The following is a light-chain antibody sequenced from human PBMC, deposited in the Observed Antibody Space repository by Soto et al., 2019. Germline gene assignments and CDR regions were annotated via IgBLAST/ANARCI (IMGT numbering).Light chain of an antibody. CDR3: QQYRSSPLT. J-gene: IGKJ4*01. V-gene: IGKV3-20*01. CDR2: GAS. CDR1: QSFSNNY. Sequence: TQLPCTLPMSPGPRATLSCRASQSFSNNYLAWYQQKPGQAPSLLIFGASNRAPDIPDRFSGSGSGTDFTLTISRLEHEDFAVYYCQQYRSSPLTFGGGTKVDIK.